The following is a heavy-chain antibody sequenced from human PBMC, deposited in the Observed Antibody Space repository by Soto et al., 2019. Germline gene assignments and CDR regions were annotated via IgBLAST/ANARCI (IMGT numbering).Heavy chain of an antibody. V-gene: IGHV1-69*09. Sequence: QVQLVQSGAEVKKPGSSVKVSCKASGGTFSSYTISWVRQAPGQGLEWMGRIIPILGIANYAQKFQGRVTITADKAKSTGSMEVEILRFEAKAAYYFARLAGMVREVRDAFDIWGQGTMVTVSS. J-gene: IGHJ3*02. CDR3: ARLAGMVREVRDAFDI. CDR1: GGTFSSYT. D-gene: IGHD3-10*01. CDR2: IIPILGIA.